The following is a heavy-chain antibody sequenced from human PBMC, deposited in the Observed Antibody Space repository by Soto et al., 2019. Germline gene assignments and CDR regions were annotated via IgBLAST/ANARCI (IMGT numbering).Heavy chain of an antibody. D-gene: IGHD3-10*01. CDR1: GGTFSSYA. V-gene: IGHV1-69*06. J-gene: IGHJ6*02. Sequence: QVQLVQSGAEVKKPGSSVKVSCKASGGTFSSYAISWVRQAPGQGLEWMGGIIPIFGTANYAQKFQGRVTITADKSTSTANLELSSLRSEDTAVYYCARESHGSGSYYLDGMDVWGQGTTVTVSS. CDR3: ARESHGSGSYYLDGMDV. CDR2: IIPIFGTA.